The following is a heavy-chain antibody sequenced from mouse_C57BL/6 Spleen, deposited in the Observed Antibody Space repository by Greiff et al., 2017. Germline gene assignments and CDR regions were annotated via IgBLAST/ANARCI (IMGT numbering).Heavy chain of an antibody. CDR2: IDPSDSET. CDR1: GYTFTSYW. J-gene: IGHJ4*01. D-gene: IGHD1-1*01. CDR3: AIYYGSSDYYAMDY. V-gene: IGHV1-52*01. Sequence: VQLQQPGAELVRPGSSVKLSCKASGYTFTSYWMHWVKQRPIQGLEWIGNIDPSDSETHYNQKFKDKATLTVDKSSSTAYMQLSSLTSEDSAVYYCAIYYGSSDYYAMDYWGQGTSVTVSS.